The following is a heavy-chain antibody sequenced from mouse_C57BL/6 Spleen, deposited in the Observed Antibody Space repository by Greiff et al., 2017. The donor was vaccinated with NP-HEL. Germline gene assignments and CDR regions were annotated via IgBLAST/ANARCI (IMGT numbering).Heavy chain of an antibody. J-gene: IGHJ4*01. Sequence: EVQLQQSGTVLARPGASVKMSCKTSGYTFTSYWMHWVKQRPGQGLEWIGAIYPGNSDTRYNQKFKGKAKLTAVTSASTAYMELSSLTNEDSAVYYCTRWTIVTPNYAMDYWGQGTSVTVSS. D-gene: IGHD2-5*01. CDR2: IYPGNSDT. CDR1: GYTFTSYW. V-gene: IGHV1-5*01. CDR3: TRWTIVTPNYAMDY.